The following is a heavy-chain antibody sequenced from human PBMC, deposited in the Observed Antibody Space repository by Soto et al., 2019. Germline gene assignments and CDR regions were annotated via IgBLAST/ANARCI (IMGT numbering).Heavy chain of an antibody. CDR2: IIPIFGTA. CDR3: ARDRGYCSSTSCYNYYYYGMDV. D-gene: IGHD2-2*02. V-gene: IGHV1-69*13. Sequence: GASVKVFCKASGGTFSSYAISWVRQAPGQGLEWMGGIIPIFGTANYAQKFQGRVTITADESTSTAYMELSSLRSEDTAVYYCARDRGYCSSTSCYNYYYYGMDVWGHGTTVTVSS. CDR1: GGTFSSYA. J-gene: IGHJ6*02.